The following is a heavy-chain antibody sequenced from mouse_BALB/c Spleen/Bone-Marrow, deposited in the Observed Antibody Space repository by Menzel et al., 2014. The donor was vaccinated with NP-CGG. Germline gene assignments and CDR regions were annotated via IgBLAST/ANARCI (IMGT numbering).Heavy chain of an antibody. CDR1: GYAFTNYL. D-gene: IGHD1-1*01. J-gene: IGHJ2*01. CDR3: ARGITTGYMDY. Sequence: VQLQQSGAELVRPGTSVKVSCKASGYAFTNYLIEWVKQRPGQGLEWIGGINPGSGGTNYNEKFKGKATLTADKSSSTAYMQLSILTDDDSAVYFGARGITTGYMDYWGQGTTLTVSS. V-gene: IGHV1-54*01. CDR2: INPGSGGT.